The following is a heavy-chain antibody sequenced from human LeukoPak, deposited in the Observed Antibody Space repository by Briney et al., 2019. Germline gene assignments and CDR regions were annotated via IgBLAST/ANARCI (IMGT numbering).Heavy chain of an antibody. CDR2: IIPIFGTA. J-gene: IGHJ6*02. D-gene: IGHD3-3*01. Sequence: ASVKVSCKASGGTFSSYAISWVRQAPGQGPEWMGGIIPIFGTANYAQKFQGRVTITADESTSTAYMELSSLRSEDTAVYYCARSHNYDFWSGHYYYYGMDVWGQGTTVTVSS. CDR3: ARSHNYDFWSGHYYYYGMDV. CDR1: GGTFSSYA. V-gene: IGHV1-69*13.